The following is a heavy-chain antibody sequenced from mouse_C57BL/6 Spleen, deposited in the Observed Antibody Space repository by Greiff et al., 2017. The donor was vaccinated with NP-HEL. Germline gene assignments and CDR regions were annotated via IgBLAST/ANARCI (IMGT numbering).Heavy chain of an antibody. CDR1: GYTFTDYY. V-gene: IGHV1-26*01. D-gene: IGHD1-1*01. CDR3: ARVAITTVENWFAY. Sequence: EVQLQQSGPELVKPGASVKISCKASGYTFTDYYMNWVKQSHGKSLEWIGDINPNNGGTSYNQKFKGKATLTVDKSSSTTYMELRSLTSEDSAVYDCARVAITTVENWFAYWGQGTLVTVSA. CDR2: INPNNGGT. J-gene: IGHJ3*01.